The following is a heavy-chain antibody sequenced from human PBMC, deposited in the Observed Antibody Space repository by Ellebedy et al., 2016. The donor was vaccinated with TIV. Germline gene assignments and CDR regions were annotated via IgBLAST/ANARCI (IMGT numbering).Heavy chain of an antibody. V-gene: IGHV1-3*01. CDR1: GYTFTSYA. D-gene: IGHD5-18*01. CDR2: INAGNGNT. CDR3: ATLLEHPNVRQGWIQLWPRFDY. Sequence: ASVKVSXKASGYTFTSYAMHWVRQAPGQRLEWMGWINAGNGNTKYSQKFQGRVTITRDTSASTAYMELSSLRSEDTAVYYCATLLEHPNVRQGWIQLWPRFDYWGQGTLVTVSS. J-gene: IGHJ4*02.